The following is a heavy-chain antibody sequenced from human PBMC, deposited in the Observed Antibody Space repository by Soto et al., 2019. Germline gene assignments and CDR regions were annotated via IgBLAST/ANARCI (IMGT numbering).Heavy chain of an antibody. CDR2: IHDSGST. CDR1: GGSISNSYYY. V-gene: IGHV4-39*07. J-gene: IGHJ4*02. CDR3: SRRELGGSSGWYGPGAFDR. Sequence: QLQLQESGPGLVKPSETLSVTCTVSGGSISNSYYYWGWIRQPPGKGLEWIGSIHDSGSTYYNPSLKSRATISVDMSKNQFSLRLSSVTAADTAVFYCSRRELGGSSGWYGPGAFDRWGQGTLVTVSS. D-gene: IGHD6-19*01.